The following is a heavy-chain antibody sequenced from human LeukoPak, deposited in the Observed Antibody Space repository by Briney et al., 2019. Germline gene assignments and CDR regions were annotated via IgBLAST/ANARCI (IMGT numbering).Heavy chain of an antibody. CDR1: GFTFGDYA. J-gene: IGHJ4*02. V-gene: IGHV3-49*03. CDR2: IRSKAYGGTT. D-gene: IGHD3-22*01. CDR3: TRARRLAYYDSSGYSPLWY. Sequence: GGSLRLSCTASGFTFGDYAMSWFRQAPGKGLEWVGFIRSKAYGGTTEYAASVKGRFTISRDDSKSIAYLQMNSLKTEDTAVYYCTRARRLAYYDSSGYSPLWYWGQGTLVTVSS.